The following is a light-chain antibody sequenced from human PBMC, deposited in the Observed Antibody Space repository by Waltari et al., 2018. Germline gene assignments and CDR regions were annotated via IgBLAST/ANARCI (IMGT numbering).Light chain of an antibody. V-gene: IGKV1-5*03. CDR2: RAS. CDR3: QQYNRYSWT. CDR1: QSLSNW. J-gene: IGKJ1*01. Sequence: DIQLTQSPATLSASVGERVTITCRASQSLSNWLAWYQQKPGKAPKLLIYRASSLQSGVPSRFSGSGSATEYTLTISSLQPDDVATYYCQQYNRYSWTFGQGTKVEIK.